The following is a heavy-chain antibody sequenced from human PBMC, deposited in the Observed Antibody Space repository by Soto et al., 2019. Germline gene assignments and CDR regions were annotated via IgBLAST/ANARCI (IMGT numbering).Heavy chain of an antibody. D-gene: IGHD1-26*01. CDR1: GASISSYY. J-gene: IGHJ4*02. CDR3: ARGPRPRELPFDY. V-gene: IGHV4-59*01. CDR2: IYLGGSI. Sequence: SETLSLTCSVSGASISSYYYTWIRQTPGKGLEWIGYIYLGGSINYNPSFKSRVIISVDTSKNQFSVRLSSVTAADTAMYYCARGPRPRELPFDYWGQGTLVTVSS.